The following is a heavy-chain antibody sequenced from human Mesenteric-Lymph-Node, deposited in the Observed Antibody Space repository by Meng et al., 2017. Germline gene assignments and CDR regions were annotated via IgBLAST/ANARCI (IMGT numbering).Heavy chain of an antibody. CDR2: INPNSGGT. CDR1: GYTFTGYY. D-gene: IGHD5-24*01. Sequence: ASVKVSCKASGYTFTGYYMHWVRQAPGQGLEWMGRINPNSGGTNYAQKFQGRVTMTRDTSISTAYMELSRLRSDDTAVYYCARSVGRLQFGNFHNYYYFDYWGQGTLVTVSS. V-gene: IGHV1-2*06. J-gene: IGHJ4*02. CDR3: ARSVGRLQFGNFHNYYYFDY.